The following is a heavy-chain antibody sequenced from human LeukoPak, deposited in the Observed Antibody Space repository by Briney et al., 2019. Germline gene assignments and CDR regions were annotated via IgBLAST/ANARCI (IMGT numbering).Heavy chain of an antibody. CDR3: ARQWYYYDSSGYLMGAFDI. CDR1: GYSFTSYW. Sequence: GESLKISCKGSGYSFTSYWIAWVRQMPGKGLEWMGIIYPGDSDTRYSPSFQGQVTISADKSISTAYLQWSSLKASDTAMYYCARQWYYYDSSGYLMGAFDIWGQGTMDTVSS. D-gene: IGHD3-22*01. J-gene: IGHJ3*02. CDR2: IYPGDSDT. V-gene: IGHV5-51*01.